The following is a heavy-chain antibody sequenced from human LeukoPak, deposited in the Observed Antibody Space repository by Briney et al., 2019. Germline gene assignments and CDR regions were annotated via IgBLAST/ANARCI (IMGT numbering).Heavy chain of an antibody. D-gene: IGHD4-17*01. Sequence: PGGSLRLSCAASGFTFSSYAMHWVRQAPGKGLEYVSAISSDGGSTYYANSVKGRFTISRDNSKSTLYLQMGSLRAEDMAVYYCARAYGYYYYYMDVWGKGTTVTVSS. CDR3: ARAYGYYYYYMDV. J-gene: IGHJ6*03. V-gene: IGHV3-64*01. CDR1: GFTFSSYA. CDR2: ISSDGGST.